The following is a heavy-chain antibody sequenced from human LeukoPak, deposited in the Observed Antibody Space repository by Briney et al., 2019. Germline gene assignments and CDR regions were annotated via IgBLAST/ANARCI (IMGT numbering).Heavy chain of an antibody. Sequence: ASVKVSCKASGYTFTTFGISWVRQAPGQGLEWVGWISAYNGDTNYAQRFQDRVTMTTDSSTSTAYMELRSLRSDDTAVYYCARVGSSWYGGDAFDIWGQGTMVTVSS. D-gene: IGHD6-13*01. J-gene: IGHJ3*02. V-gene: IGHV1-18*01. CDR2: ISAYNGDT. CDR3: ARVGSSWYGGDAFDI. CDR1: GYTFTTFG.